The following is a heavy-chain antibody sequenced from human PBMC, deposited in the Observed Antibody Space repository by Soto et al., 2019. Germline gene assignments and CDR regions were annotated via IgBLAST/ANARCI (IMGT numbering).Heavy chain of an antibody. CDR3: ATFGEPGRNYYYMDV. Sequence: PPASVKVSCKVSGYTLTELSMHWVRQAPGKGLEWMGGFDPEDGETIYAQKFQGRVTMTEDTSTDTAYMELSSLRSEDTAVYYCATFGEPGRNYYYMDVWGKGTTVTVSS. CDR2: FDPEDGET. V-gene: IGHV1-24*01. J-gene: IGHJ6*03. CDR1: GYTLTELS. D-gene: IGHD3-10*01.